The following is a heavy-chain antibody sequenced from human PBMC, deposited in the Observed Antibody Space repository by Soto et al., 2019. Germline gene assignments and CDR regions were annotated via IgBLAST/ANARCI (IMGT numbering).Heavy chain of an antibody. Sequence: PSETLSLTCTVSGGSISSGGYYWSWIRQHPGKGLEWIGYIYYSGSTYYNPSLKSRVTISVDTSKNQFSLKLSSVTAADTAVYYCARGPYYYDSSGYLDPGGRSYYYYYYYMDVWGKGTTVTVSS. CDR1: GGSISSGGYY. D-gene: IGHD3-22*01. CDR2: IYYSGST. CDR3: ARGPYYYDSSGYLDPGGRSYYYYYYYMDV. V-gene: IGHV4-31*03. J-gene: IGHJ6*03.